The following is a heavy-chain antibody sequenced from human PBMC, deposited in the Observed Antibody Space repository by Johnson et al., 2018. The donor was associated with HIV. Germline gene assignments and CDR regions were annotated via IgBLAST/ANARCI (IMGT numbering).Heavy chain of an antibody. CDR1: GFTFDDYG. D-gene: IGHD3-16*01. J-gene: IGHJ3*02. Sequence: VQLVESGGGVVRPGGSLRLSCAASGFTFDDYGMSWVRQAPGKGLEWVALISYDGSNKYYADSVKGRFTISRDNSKNTLYLQMNSLRAEDTAIYYCARAYSYGAFDIWGQGTMVTVSS. CDR3: ARAYSYGAFDI. CDR2: ISYDGSNK. V-gene: IGHV3-30*03.